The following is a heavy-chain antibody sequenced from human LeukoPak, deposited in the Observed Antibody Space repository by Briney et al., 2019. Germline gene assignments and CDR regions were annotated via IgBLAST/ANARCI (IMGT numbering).Heavy chain of an antibody. Sequence: SETLSLTCTVSGYSISSGYYWSWIRQPAGKGLEWIGRIYTSGSTNYNPSLKSRVTMSVDTSKKQFSLKLTSVTAADTAVYYCARGFDGHFDYWGQGTLVTVSS. CDR3: ARGFDGHFDY. V-gene: IGHV4-4*07. CDR2: IYTSGST. D-gene: IGHD3-9*01. J-gene: IGHJ4*02. CDR1: GYSISSGYY.